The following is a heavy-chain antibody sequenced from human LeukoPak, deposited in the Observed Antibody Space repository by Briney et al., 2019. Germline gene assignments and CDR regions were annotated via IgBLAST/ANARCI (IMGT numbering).Heavy chain of an antibody. Sequence: PGGSLRLSCEASGFTFSSYSMDWVRQAPGKGLKRVSSITSSSSHIYYADSVKGRFTISRDNSKNTLYLQMNSLRAEDTAVYYCARDLPYYYYGMDVWGQGTTVTVSS. CDR1: GFTFSSYS. CDR3: ARDLPYYYYGMDV. J-gene: IGHJ6*02. V-gene: IGHV3-21*01. CDR2: ITSSSSHI.